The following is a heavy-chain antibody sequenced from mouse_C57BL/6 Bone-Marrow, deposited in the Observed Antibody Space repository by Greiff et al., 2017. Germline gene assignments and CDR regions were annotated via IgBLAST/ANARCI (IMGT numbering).Heavy chain of an antibody. V-gene: IGHV1-82*01. J-gene: IGHJ4*01. Sequence: QVQLKESGPELVKPGASVKISCKASGYAFSSSWMNWVKQRPGKGLEWIGRIYPGDGDTNYNGKFKGKATLTADKSSSTAYMQLSSLTSEDSAVYFCASYGYRYAMDYWDQGTSVTVSS. CDR2: IYPGDGDT. CDR1: GYAFSSSW. CDR3: ASYGYRYAMDY. D-gene: IGHD2-2*01.